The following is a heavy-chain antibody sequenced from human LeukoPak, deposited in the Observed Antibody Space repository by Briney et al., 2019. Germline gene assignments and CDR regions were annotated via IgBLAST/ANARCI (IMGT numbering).Heavy chain of an antibody. CDR3: ARQTYYYDSTPLGY. CDR2: ISSSSSYI. D-gene: IGHD3-22*01. J-gene: IGHJ4*02. CDR1: GFTFCSYS. V-gene: IGHV3-21*01. Sequence: PGGSLRLSCAASGFTFCSYSMNWVRQAPGKGLEWVSSISSSSSYIYYADSVKGRFTISRDNAKNSLYLQMNSLRAEDTAVYYCARQTYYYDSTPLGYWGQGTLVTVSS.